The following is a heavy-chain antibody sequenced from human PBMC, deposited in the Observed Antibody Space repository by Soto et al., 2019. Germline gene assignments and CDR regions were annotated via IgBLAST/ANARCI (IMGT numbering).Heavy chain of an antibody. V-gene: IGHV3-30-3*01. CDR2: ISYDGSNK. CDR3: ARDLGGDLDY. D-gene: IGHD3-16*01. J-gene: IGHJ4*02. Sequence: GGSLRLSCAASGFTFSSYAMHWVRQAPGKGLEWVAVISYDGSNKYYADSVKDRFTISRDNSKNTLYLQMNSLRAEDTAVYYCARDLGGDLDYWGQGTLVTVSS. CDR1: GFTFSSYA.